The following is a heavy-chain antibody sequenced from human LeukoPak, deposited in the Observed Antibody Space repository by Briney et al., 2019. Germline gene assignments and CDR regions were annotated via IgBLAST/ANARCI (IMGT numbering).Heavy chain of an antibody. CDR3: AGGPRYCSGGSCYSS. J-gene: IGHJ5*02. Sequence: SETLSLTCTVSGGSVSSGSYYWSWIRQPPGKGPEWIGYIYYSGSTNYNPSLKSRVTISVDTSKNQFSLKLSSVTAADTAVYYCAGGPRYCSGGSCYSSWGQGTLVTVSS. D-gene: IGHD2-15*01. CDR1: GGSVSSGSYY. CDR2: IYYSGST. V-gene: IGHV4-61*01.